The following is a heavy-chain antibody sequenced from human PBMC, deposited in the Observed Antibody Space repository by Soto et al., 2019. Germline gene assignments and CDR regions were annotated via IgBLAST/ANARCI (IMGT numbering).Heavy chain of an antibody. CDR2: FDPEDGET. Sequence: ASVKVSCKVSGYTLTELSMHWVRQAPGKGLEWKGGFDPEDGETIYAQKFQGRVTMTEDTSTDTAYMELSSLRSEDTAVYYCATMWLRGYYYMDVWGKGTTVTVSS. CDR3: ATMWLRGYYYMDV. D-gene: IGHD5-12*01. V-gene: IGHV1-24*01. CDR1: GYTLTELS. J-gene: IGHJ6*03.